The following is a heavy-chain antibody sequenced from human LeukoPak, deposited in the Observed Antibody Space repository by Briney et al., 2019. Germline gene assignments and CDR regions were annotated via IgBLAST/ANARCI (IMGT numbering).Heavy chain of an antibody. D-gene: IGHD1-26*01. V-gene: IGHV3-30*02. CDR1: GFPFSSYG. Sequence: GGSLKLSCVASGFPFSSYGMHWVRQARGIGLEWLAVIYYDGRNQNYADSVKGRFTIFRDNSQNTLYLQMNSLRAEDTALYYCVKDRTINGRSSPFDSWGQGTLVTVSS. CDR3: VKDRTINGRSSPFDS. J-gene: IGHJ4*02. CDR2: IYYDGRNQ.